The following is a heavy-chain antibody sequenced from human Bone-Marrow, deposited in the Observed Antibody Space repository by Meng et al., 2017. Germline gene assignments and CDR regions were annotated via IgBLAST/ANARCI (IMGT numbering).Heavy chain of an antibody. CDR3: ARDRPNYYGSGSYYNVDVYYYYGMDV. D-gene: IGHD3-10*01. CDR2: ISSSSSYI. J-gene: IGHJ6*02. V-gene: IGHV3-21*01. CDR1: GFTFSSYS. Sequence: GGSLRLSCAASGFTFSSYSMNWVRQAPGKGLEWVSSISSSSSYIYYADSVKGRFTISRDNAKNSLYLQMNSLRAEDTAVYYCARDRPNYYGSGSYYNVDVYYYYGMDVWGHGTTVTVSS.